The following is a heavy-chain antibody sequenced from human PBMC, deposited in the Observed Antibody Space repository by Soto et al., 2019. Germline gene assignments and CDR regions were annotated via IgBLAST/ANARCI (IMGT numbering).Heavy chain of an antibody. CDR1: GGSSSSRRYY. Sequence: SETLSLTWTVSGGSSSSRRYYWGWIRQPPGKGLEWIGSIYYSGRPYYNPSHKSRVTISVDTSKNQLSLKLTSVTAADTAVYYCSRQMHTVDYYYYYMDVWGKGTTVTVSS. J-gene: IGHJ6*03. CDR3: SRQMHTVDYYYYYMDV. CDR2: IYYSGRP. V-gene: IGHV4-39*01. D-gene: IGHD4-17*01.